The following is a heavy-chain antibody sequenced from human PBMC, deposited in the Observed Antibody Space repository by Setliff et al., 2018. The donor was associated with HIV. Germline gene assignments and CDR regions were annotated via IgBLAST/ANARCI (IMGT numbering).Heavy chain of an antibody. CDR3: ARRSSSGWAFDI. CDR1: GGSISSYY. Sequence: PSETLSLTCTVSGGSISSYYWSWIRQPAGKGLEWIGRIYASGSTNYNPSLKSRVTMSVDTSKNQFSLKLSSVTAVDTAVYYCARRSSSGWAFDIWGQGTMVTVSS. CDR2: IYASGST. D-gene: IGHD6-19*01. J-gene: IGHJ3*02. V-gene: IGHV4-4*07.